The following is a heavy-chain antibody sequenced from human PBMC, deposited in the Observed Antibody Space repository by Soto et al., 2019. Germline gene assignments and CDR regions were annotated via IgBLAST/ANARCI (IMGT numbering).Heavy chain of an antibody. Sequence: EVQLVESGGGLVKPGGSLRLSCAASGFTFSSYSMNWVRQAPGKGLEWVSSISSSSSYIYYADSVKGRFTISRDNAKNSLYLQMNSLRAADTAVYYCATPKSYDSSGYSAYWGQGTLVTVSS. CDR3: ATPKSYDSSGYSAY. D-gene: IGHD3-22*01. J-gene: IGHJ4*02. V-gene: IGHV3-21*01. CDR1: GFTFSSYS. CDR2: ISSSSSYI.